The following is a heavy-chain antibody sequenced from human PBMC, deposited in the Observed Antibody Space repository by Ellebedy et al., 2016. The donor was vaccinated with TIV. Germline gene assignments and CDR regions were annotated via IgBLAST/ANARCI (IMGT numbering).Heavy chain of an antibody. J-gene: IGHJ5*02. CDR1: GGSISSYY. CDR2: IYYSGST. V-gene: IGHV4-59*01. D-gene: IGHD3-3*01. Sequence: SETLSLXXAVSGGSISSYYWSWIRQPPGKGLEWIGYIYYSGSTNYNPSLKSRVTISVDTSKNQFSLKLSSVTAADTAVYYCARDHGYYDFWSGPNNWFDPWGQGTLVTVSS. CDR3: ARDHGYYDFWSGPNNWFDP.